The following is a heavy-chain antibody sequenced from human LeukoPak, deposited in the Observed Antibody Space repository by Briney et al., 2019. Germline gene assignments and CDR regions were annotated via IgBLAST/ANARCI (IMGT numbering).Heavy chain of an antibody. V-gene: IGHV3-21*01. J-gene: IGHJ4*02. D-gene: IGHD6-19*01. CDR2: ISSSSSYI. CDR3: ARAGIAVAGCDY. Sequence: GGSLRLSCAASGFTFSSYSLNWVRQAPGKGLEWVSSISSSSSYIYYADSVKGRFTISRDNAKNSLYLQMNSLRAEDTAVYYCARAGIAVAGCDYWGQGTLVTVSS. CDR1: GFTFSSYS.